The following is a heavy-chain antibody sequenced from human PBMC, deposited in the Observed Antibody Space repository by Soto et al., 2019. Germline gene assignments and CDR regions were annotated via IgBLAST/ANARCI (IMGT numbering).Heavy chain of an antibody. J-gene: IGHJ4*02. CDR1: GFTFSSYG. Sequence: QVQLVESGGGVVQPGRSLRLSCAASGFTFSSYGMHWVRQAPGKGLEWVAVISYDGSNKYYADSVKGRFTIARDNSKKTGYLQLKGLRAKNMAVYYCAREQWLAMYIFDYRGQGTLVTVSP. CDR2: ISYDGSNK. D-gene: IGHD6-19*01. CDR3: AREQWLAMYIFDY. V-gene: IGHV3-30*03.